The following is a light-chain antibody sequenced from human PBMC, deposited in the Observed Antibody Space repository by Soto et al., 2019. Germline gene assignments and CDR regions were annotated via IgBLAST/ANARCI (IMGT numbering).Light chain of an antibody. Sequence: QSVLTQPASVSGSPGQSIAISCTGTGSDFGDYKYVSWYQQHPGKAPKLILYDVTHRPSGISDRLSGSKSGNTASLTISGLQAEDEADYYCSSFTISHPYVFGTGTKVTVL. CDR1: GSDFGDYKY. CDR3: SSFTISHPYV. CDR2: DVT. V-gene: IGLV2-14*03. J-gene: IGLJ1*01.